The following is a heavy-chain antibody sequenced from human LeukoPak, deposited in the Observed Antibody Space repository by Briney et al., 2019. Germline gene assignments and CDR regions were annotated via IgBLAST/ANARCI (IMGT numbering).Heavy chain of an antibody. D-gene: IGHD7-27*01. Sequence: SETLSLTCTVSGGSSSNYYWTWIRQPPGKGLEWIGYFYSGGSTKYNPSLNSRVTMSVDTSKNQFSLKLSSVTAADTALYYCARQDWGLTIDHWGQGTLVTVSS. CDR3: ARQDWGLTIDH. CDR1: GGSSSNYY. CDR2: FYSGGST. V-gene: IGHV4-4*09. J-gene: IGHJ4*02.